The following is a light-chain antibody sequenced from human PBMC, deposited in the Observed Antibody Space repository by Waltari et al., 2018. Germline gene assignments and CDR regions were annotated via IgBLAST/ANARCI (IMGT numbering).Light chain of an antibody. CDR2: AAS. CDR3: KQANRFPFA. J-gene: IGKJ3*01. CDR1: QDIHTW. V-gene: IGKV1D-12*01. Sequence: DIQITQSPSSVSASVGDRVTILRRSSQDIHTWLAWYQQKPGKAPKLLIPAASKLQSGVPSRFSGSGSGTDFTLTISGLQAEDVATYYCKQANRFPFAFGPGTKVD.